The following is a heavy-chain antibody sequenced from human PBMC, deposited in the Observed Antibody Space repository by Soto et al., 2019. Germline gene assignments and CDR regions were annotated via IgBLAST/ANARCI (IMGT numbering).Heavy chain of an antibody. CDR3: ARDGGLWFGNNWFAP. Sequence: QVQLVQSGAEVKKPGASVKVSCKASGYTFTSYAMHWVRQAPGQRLEWMGWINAGNGNTKYSQKFQGRVTITRDTSASTADMELSSLRAEDTAVYYCARDGGLWFGNNWFAPWGQGTLVTVSS. J-gene: IGHJ5*02. CDR2: INAGNGNT. CDR1: GYTFTSYA. V-gene: IGHV1-3*01. D-gene: IGHD3-10*01.